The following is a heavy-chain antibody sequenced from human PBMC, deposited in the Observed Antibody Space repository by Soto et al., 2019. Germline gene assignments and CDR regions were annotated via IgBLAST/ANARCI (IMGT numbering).Heavy chain of an antibody. CDR3: ARTTYSSGWSLIHDYYYGMDV. D-gene: IGHD6-19*01. CDR1: GDSISSSNW. Sequence: SETLSLTCAVSGDSISSSNWWSWVRQPPGKGLEWIGEIYHSGSTNYNPSLKSRVTISVDKSKNQFSLKLSSVTAADTAVYYCARTTYSSGWSLIHDYYYGMDVWGQGTTVTV. CDR2: IYHSGST. J-gene: IGHJ6*02. V-gene: IGHV4-4*02.